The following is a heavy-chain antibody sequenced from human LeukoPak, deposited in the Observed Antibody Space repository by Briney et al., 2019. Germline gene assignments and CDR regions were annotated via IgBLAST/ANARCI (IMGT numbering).Heavy chain of an antibody. CDR1: GFTFSSSY. V-gene: IGHV3-74*01. Sequence: PAGTLSLSCAASGFTFSSSYIHWVRQAPGKGLVWISRINPDGRSTFYADSVKGRFTIFRDNAQTTVYLQMHSLRAEDTAVYYCARGAYGRRYFDLWGRGTLVTVSS. J-gene: IGHJ2*01. CDR3: ARGAYGRRYFDL. CDR2: INPDGRST. D-gene: IGHD4-17*01.